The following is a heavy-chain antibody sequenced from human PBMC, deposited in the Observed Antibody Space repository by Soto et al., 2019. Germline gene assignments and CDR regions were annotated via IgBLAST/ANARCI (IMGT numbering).Heavy chain of an antibody. CDR1: GFTFSSYA. CDR3: AKNLHYDSSGYLLVSWDY. D-gene: IGHD3-22*01. V-gene: IGHV3-23*01. CDR2: ISGSGGST. J-gene: IGHJ4*02. Sequence: EVQLLESGGGLVQPGGSPRLSCAASGFTFSSYAMSWVRQAPGKGLEWVSAISGSGGSTYYADSVKGRFTISRDNSKNTLYLQMNSLRAEDTAVYYCAKNLHYDSSGYLLVSWDYWGQGTLVTVSS.